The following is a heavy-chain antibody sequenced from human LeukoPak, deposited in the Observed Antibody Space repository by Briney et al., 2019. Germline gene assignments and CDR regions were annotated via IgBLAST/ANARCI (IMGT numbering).Heavy chain of an antibody. Sequence: SETLSLTCSVSGGSISNYYWSWIRQRPGQGQEWIGYIFSRGSSNYSPHLKSRVTISVDTSKNQLSLKLSSVTAADTAVYYCARASDSSGYYDLDYWGQGTLVTVSS. CDR3: ARASDSSGYYDLDY. J-gene: IGHJ4*02. CDR2: IFSRGSS. CDR1: GGSISNYY. V-gene: IGHV4-59*01. D-gene: IGHD3-22*01.